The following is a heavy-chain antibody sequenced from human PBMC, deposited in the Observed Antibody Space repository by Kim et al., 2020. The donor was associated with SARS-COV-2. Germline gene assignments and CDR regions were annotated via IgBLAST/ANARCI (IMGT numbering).Heavy chain of an antibody. Sequence: GGSLRLSCAASGFTFSSYEMNWVRQAPGKGLEWVSYISSSANMIFYADSVKGRFAISRENAKNSLFLEMNSLRAEDTAVYYCARDQRFGSYGMDVWGQGT. CDR1: GFTFSSYE. CDR2: ISSSANMI. D-gene: IGHD3-10*01. V-gene: IGHV3-48*03. J-gene: IGHJ6*02. CDR3: ARDQRFGSYGMDV.